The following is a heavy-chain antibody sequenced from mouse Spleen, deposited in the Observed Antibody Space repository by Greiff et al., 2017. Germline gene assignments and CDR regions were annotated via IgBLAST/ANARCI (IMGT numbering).Heavy chain of an antibody. J-gene: IGHJ1*03. Sequence: EVQLVESGPGLVKPSQSLSLTCSVTGYSITSGYYWNWIRQFPGNKLEWMGYISYDGSNNYNPSLKNRISITRDTSKNQFFLKLNSVTTEDTATYYCARDDGNYGYFDVWGTGTTVTVSS. CDR1: GYSITSGYY. CDR3: ARDDGNYGYFDV. CDR2: ISYDGSN. D-gene: IGHD2-1*01. V-gene: IGHV3-6*01.